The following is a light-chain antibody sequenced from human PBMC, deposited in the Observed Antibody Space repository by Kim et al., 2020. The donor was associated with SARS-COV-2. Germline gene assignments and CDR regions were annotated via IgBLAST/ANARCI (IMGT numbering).Light chain of an antibody. J-gene: IGLJ3*02. V-gene: IGLV3-1*01. CDR3: QTWDSSTVV. CDR1: KLEEKF. CDR2: EDT. Sequence: GSPGQAASITCAGDKLEEKFASWFQQKPGQSPVLVIYEDTKRPSGIPERISGSTSGNPATLTISGTQAMDEADYYCQTWDSSTVVFGGGTQLTVL.